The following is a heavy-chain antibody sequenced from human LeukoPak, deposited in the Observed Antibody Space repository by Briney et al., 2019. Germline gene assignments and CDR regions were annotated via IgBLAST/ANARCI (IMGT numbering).Heavy chain of an antibody. V-gene: IGHV3-23*01. CDR3: AKDLVYYDFWTPMDV. Sequence: PGGSLRLSCAASGFTFSSYAISWVRQAPGKGLEWVSAISGSGGSTYYADSVKGRFTISRDNSKNTLYLQMNSLRAEDTAVYYCAKDLVYYDFWTPMDVWGQGTTVTVSS. J-gene: IGHJ6*02. CDR2: ISGSGGST. D-gene: IGHD3-3*01. CDR1: GFTFSSYA.